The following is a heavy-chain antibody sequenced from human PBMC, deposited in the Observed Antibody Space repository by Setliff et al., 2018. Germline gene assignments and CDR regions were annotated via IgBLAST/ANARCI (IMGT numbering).Heavy chain of an antibody. CDR1: GFTFLSYA. Sequence: PGGSLRLSCAASGFTFLSYAMHWVRQAPGKGLEYVSAISSTWGQTSYGSSVQGRFTISRDISSNTLYLQMGSLRPEDTAVYYCARLAEYETLDLWGQGTMVTVSS. V-gene: IGHV3-64*01. CDR3: ARLAEYETLDL. J-gene: IGHJ3*01. CDR2: ISSTWGQT. D-gene: IGHD3-16*01.